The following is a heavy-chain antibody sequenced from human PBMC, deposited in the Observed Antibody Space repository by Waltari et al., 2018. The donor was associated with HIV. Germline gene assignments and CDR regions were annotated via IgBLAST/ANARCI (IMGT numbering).Heavy chain of an antibody. CDR2: INSDGSST. J-gene: IGHJ6*02. CDR1: GFTFSSYW. D-gene: IGHD6-13*01. V-gene: IGHV3-74*01. Sequence: EVQLVESGGGLVQPGGSLRPSCAASGFTFSSYWMPWVRQAPGKGLVWVSRINSDGSSTSYADSVKGRFTISRDNAKNTLYLQMNSLRAEDTAVYYCASGYSSSWRSDYYYYGMDVWGQGTTVTVSS. CDR3: ASGYSSSWRSDYYYYGMDV.